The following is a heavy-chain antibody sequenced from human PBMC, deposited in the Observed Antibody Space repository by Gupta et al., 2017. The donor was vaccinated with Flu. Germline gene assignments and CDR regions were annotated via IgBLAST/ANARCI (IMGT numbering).Heavy chain of an antibody. D-gene: IGHD2-15*01. V-gene: IGHV3-23*01. J-gene: IGHJ4*02. CDR1: GFPFSSDA. CDR2: ISGSGGST. Sequence: EVQLLESGGGLVQPGGSLRFSCAASGFPFSSDALSWVRQAPGKGLEWVSAISGSGGSTYYADSVKGRFTISRDNSKNTLYLQMNSLRAEDTAVYYCANRIKGGSGGSWVGLWGQGTLVTVSS. CDR3: ANRIKGGSGGSWVGL.